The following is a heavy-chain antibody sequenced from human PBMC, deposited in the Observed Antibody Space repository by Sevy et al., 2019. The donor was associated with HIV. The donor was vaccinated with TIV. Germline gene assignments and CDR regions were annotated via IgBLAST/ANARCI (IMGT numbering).Heavy chain of an antibody. CDR2: IKSIXDGGTT. V-gene: IGHV3-15*01. J-gene: IGHJ6*02. CDR3: TXTRDYGDYAGGMDV. D-gene: IGHD4-17*01. Sequence: GEXLKIXCAASGFXFSNAWMXXXRQAPXKGLEWXGXIKSIXDGGTTDYAAPVKGRFTTSRDDSKTTLYLQMNSLKTEDTAVYYCTXTRDYGDYAGGMDVWGQGTTVTVSS. CDR1: GFXFSNAW.